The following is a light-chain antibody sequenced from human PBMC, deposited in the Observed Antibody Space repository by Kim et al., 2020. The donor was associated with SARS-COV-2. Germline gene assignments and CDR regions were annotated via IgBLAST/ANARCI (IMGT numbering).Light chain of an antibody. Sequence: RVTISCSGSSSNIGSNYVYWYQQLPGTAPKLLIYRNNQRPSGVPDRFSGSKSGTSASLAISGLRSEDEAVYYCSAWDDSLSGYVVFGGGTQLTVL. V-gene: IGLV1-47*01. CDR2: RNN. CDR1: SSNIGSNY. J-gene: IGLJ2*01. CDR3: SAWDDSLSGYVV.